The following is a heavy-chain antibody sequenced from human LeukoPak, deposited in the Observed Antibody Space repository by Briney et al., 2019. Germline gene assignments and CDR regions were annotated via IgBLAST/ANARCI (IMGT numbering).Heavy chain of an antibody. V-gene: IGHV3-53*05. CDR1: GFTVSSNY. Sequence: GGSLRLSCAASGFTVSSNYMSWDRQAPGKGLEWVSVIYSGGSTYYADSVKGRFTVSRDNSKNTLYLQMNSLRAEDAAVYYCAKDRGVTSIDYWGLGTLVTVSS. D-gene: IGHD2-8*01. J-gene: IGHJ4*02. CDR2: IYSGGST. CDR3: AKDRGVTSIDY.